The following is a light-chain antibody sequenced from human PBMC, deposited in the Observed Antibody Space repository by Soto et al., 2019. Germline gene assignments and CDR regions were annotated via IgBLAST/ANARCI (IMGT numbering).Light chain of an antibody. V-gene: IGKV1-5*01. CDR2: DAS. CDR3: QQYNSYSWT. J-gene: IGKJ1*01. Sequence: DIQMTQSPSTLSGSVGDRVSITCRASQTISSWLAWYQQKPGKVPKLLIYDASSLESGVPSRFSGSGSGTEFTLTISSLQPDDFATYYCQQYNSYSWTFGQGTKVDNK. CDR1: QTISSW.